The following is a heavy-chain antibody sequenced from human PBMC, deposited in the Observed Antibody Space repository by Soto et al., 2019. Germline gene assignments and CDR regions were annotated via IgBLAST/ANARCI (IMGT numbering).Heavy chain of an antibody. V-gene: IGHV1-18*04. D-gene: IGHD3-3*01. CDR3: ARGQIQSDFDY. Sequence: ASVKVSCKASSYTFTSYGLNWVRQAPGQGLEWMGWISAYNDNTNYAQKVQGRVTVTIDTSTSTGYMELRSLRSDDTAVYYCARGQIQSDFDYWGQGTLVTVSS. CDR2: ISAYNDNT. CDR1: SYTFTSYG. J-gene: IGHJ4*02.